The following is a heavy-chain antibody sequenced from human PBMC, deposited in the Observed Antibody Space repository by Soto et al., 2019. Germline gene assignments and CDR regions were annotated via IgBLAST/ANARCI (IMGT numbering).Heavy chain of an antibody. J-gene: IGHJ6*02. CDR2: IIPILGET. V-gene: IGHV1-69*08. D-gene: IGHD3-16*01. CDR1: GTIFSSYT. CDR3: ARGLGGRMDD. Sequence: QVQLVQSGAEVKKHGSSVRVSCKASGTIFSSYTISWVRQAPGQGLEWMGRIIPILGETNSAQKFQDRVTLTADKSTNTAYMELNSLRLEDTAVYYCARGLGGRMDDWGQGTTVTVSS.